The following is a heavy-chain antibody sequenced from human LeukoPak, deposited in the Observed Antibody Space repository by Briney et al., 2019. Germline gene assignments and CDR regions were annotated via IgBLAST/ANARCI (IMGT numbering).Heavy chain of an antibody. CDR1: GGSFSGYY. J-gene: IGHJ4*02. Sequence: SETLSLTCTVYGGSFSGYYWSWIRQPPGKGLEWIGEINHSGSTNYNASLESRVTISVDTSKNQFSLKLSSVTAADTAVYYCARGGYSGSYAFDYWGQGTLVTVSS. D-gene: IGHD1-26*01. CDR2: INHSGST. CDR3: ARGGYSGSYAFDY. V-gene: IGHV4-34*01.